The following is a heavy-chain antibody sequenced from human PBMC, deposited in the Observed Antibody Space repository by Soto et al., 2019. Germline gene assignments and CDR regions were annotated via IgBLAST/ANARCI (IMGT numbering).Heavy chain of an antibody. CDR1: GGSISSGDYY. V-gene: IGHV4-30-4*01. D-gene: IGHD5-18*01. J-gene: IGHJ4*02. CDR3: ARVDTAMVYFDY. CDR2: IYYSGST. Sequence: SETLSLTCTVSGGSISSGDYYWSWIRQPPGKGLEWIGYIYYSGSTYYNPSLKSRVTISVDTSKNQFSLKLSSVTAADTAVYYCARVDTAMVYFDYWGQGTLVTVSS.